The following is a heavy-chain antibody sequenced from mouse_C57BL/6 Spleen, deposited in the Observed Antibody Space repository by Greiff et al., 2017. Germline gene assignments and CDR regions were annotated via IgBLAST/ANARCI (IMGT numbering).Heavy chain of an antibody. CDR2: INPSTGGT. V-gene: IGHV1-42*01. J-gene: IGHJ3*01. Sequence: VQLQQSGPELVKPGASVKISCKASGYSFTGYYMNWVKQSPEKSLEWIGEINPSTGGTTYNQKFKAKATLTVDKSSSTAYMQLKSLTSEDSAVYYCAGYGSREAWFAYWGQGTLVTVSA. CDR3: AGYGSREAWFAY. D-gene: IGHD1-1*01. CDR1: GYSFTGYY.